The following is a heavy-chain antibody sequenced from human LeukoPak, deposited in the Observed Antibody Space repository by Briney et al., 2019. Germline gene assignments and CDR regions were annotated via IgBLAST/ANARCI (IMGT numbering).Heavy chain of an antibody. V-gene: IGHV3-11*04. CDR1: GFTFSDYY. J-gene: IGHJ3*02. CDR2: ISGSGSTI. D-gene: IGHD6-6*01. CDR3: ARETSSSSWGAFDI. Sequence: GGSLRLSCAASGFTFSDYYMSLIRQAPGKGLEWVSYISGSGSTIYYADSVKGRFTISRDNAKNSLYLQMNSLRAEDTAVYYCARETSSSSWGAFDIWGQGTMVTVSS.